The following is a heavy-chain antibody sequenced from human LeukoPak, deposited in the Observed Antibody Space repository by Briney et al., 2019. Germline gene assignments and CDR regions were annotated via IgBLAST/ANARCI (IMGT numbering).Heavy chain of an antibody. CDR1: GGSISSYY. CDR3: AGEDYYCSGTYPKNFDF. Sequence: AETLSLTCTVSGGSISSYYWNWIRQPAGKGLEWIGSIYKSGSTNYNPSLKSRVTMSVDTSKNQFSLKLSSVTAADTAVYYCAGEDYYCSGTYPKNFDFWAREPWSPSP. CDR2: IYKSGST. J-gene: IGHJ4*02. V-gene: IGHV4-4*07. D-gene: IGHD3-10*01.